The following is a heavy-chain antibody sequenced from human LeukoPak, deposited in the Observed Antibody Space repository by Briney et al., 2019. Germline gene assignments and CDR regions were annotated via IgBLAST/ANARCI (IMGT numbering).Heavy chain of an antibody. Sequence: SETLSLTCTVSGASISSTNSYWGWIRQSPRTGPEWIGNIYSSGRSYYNPSLKSRVTISVDTSKNQFSLKLSSVTAADTAVYYCARWPRTKYYMDVWGKGTTVTVSS. CDR2: IYSSGRS. J-gene: IGHJ6*03. CDR3: ARWPRTKYYMDV. V-gene: IGHV4-39*07. CDR1: GASISSTNSY.